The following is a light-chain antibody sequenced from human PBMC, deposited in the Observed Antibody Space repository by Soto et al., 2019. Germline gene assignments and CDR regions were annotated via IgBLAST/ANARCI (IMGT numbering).Light chain of an antibody. CDR3: QQRSNWPPTWT. CDR1: QSVSSY. V-gene: IGKV3-11*01. CDR2: DAS. Sequence: EIVLTQSPGTLSLSPGERATLSCRASQSVSSYLAWYQQKPGQAPRLLIYDASNRATGIPARFSGSGSGTDFTLTISSLEPEDFAVYYCQQRSNWPPTWTFGQWTKVEIK. J-gene: IGKJ1*01.